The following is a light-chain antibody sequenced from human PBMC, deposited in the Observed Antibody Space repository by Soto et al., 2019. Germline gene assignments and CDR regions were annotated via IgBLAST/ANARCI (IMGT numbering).Light chain of an antibody. CDR1: QSVSSY. J-gene: IGKJ1*01. CDR2: DAS. V-gene: IGKV3-11*01. Sequence: EIVSTKSPSTLSLYPGERASLSCMASQSVSSYLAWYQQKPGQAPRLLIYDASNRATGIPARFSGSGSGTDFTLTISSLEPEDFAVYYCQQRSNWPPWTFGQGTKVDI. CDR3: QQRSNWPPWT.